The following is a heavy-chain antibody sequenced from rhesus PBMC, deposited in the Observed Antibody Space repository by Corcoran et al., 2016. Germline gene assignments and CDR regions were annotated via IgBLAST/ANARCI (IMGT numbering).Heavy chain of an antibody. CDR2: ISESRGTT. CDR1: GFTFCSYE. D-gene: IGHD3-9*01. Sequence: DVQLVASGGGLVKPGGSLRLSCVASGFTFCSYEMHRVRQAPGKGLEWVSVISESRGTTYYADSVKGRFTISRDNAKNSLFLQRNSLRAEDTAVYFCTRDERRDYWGQGVLVTVSS. J-gene: IGHJ4*01. CDR3: TRDERRDY. V-gene: IGHV3-100*02.